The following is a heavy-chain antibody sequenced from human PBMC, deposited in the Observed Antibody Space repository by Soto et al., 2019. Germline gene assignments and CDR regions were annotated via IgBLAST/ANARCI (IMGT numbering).Heavy chain of an antibody. Sequence: GPSVKVSCKASGYTFTSYYMHWVRQAPGQGLEWMGIINPSGGSTSYAQKFQGRVTMTRDTSTSTVYMELSSLRSEDTAVYYCARDSVVVAALYYFDYWGQGTLVTVSS. D-gene: IGHD2-15*01. CDR1: GYTFTSYY. J-gene: IGHJ4*02. V-gene: IGHV1-46*01. CDR2: INPSGGST. CDR3: ARDSVVVAALYYFDY.